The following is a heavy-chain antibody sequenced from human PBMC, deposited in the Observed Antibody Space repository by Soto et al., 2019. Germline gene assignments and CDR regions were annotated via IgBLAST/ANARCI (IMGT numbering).Heavy chain of an antibody. CDR1: GYTFTTSY. V-gene: IGHV1-46*01. CDR2: INPSGGTT. J-gene: IGHJ6*02. Sequence: ASVKVSCKASGYTFTTSYLHWVRQAPGKGPEWMGIINPSGGTTNYAQTFRGRVTMTRDTSTSTVYMERRSLRADDTAVYYCTRGPTAARHYYYYYGMDVWGQGTTVTAP. D-gene: IGHD1-1*01. CDR3: TRGPTAARHYYYYYGMDV.